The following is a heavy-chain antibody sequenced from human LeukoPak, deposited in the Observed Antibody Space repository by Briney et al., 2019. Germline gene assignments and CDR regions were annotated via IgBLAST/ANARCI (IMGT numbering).Heavy chain of an antibody. CDR1: GYTFTSYD. CDR3: ARLSKRGYSGYDPY. D-gene: IGHD5-12*01. V-gene: IGHV1-8*01. Sequence: ASVKVSCKASGYTFTSYDINWVRQATGQGLEWTGWMNPNSGNTGYAQKFQGRVTMTRNTSISTAYMELSSLRSEDTAVYYCARLSKRGYSGYDPYWGQGTLVTVSS. CDR2: MNPNSGNT. J-gene: IGHJ4*02.